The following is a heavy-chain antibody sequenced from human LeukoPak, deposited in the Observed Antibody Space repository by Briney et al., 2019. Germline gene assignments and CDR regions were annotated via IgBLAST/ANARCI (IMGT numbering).Heavy chain of an antibody. CDR3: AKGSRITMIVVLIVGLFDY. CDR1: GFTFSSYW. CDR2: IKQDGSEK. V-gene: IGHV3-7*03. Sequence: PGGSLRLSCAASGFTFSSYWMSWVRQAPGKGLEWVANIKQDGSEKYYVDSVKGRFTISRDNAKNSLYLQMNSLRAEDTAVYYCAKGSRITMIVVLIVGLFDYWGQGTLVTVSS. J-gene: IGHJ4*02. D-gene: IGHD3-22*01.